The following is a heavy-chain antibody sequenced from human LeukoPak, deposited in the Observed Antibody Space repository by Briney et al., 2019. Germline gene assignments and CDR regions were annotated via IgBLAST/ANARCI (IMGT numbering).Heavy chain of an antibody. CDR2: IYHSGST. V-gene: IGHV4-30-2*01. CDR1: GGSISSGGYY. J-gene: IGHJ4*02. CDR3: ATGAGDFDH. Sequence: PSETLSLTCTVSGGSISSGGYYWSWIRQPPGKGLEWIGYIYHSGSTYYNPSLKSRVTMSVDTSKNQFSQNLISVTAADTAVYYCATGAGDFDHWGQGILVTVSS. D-gene: IGHD1-14*01.